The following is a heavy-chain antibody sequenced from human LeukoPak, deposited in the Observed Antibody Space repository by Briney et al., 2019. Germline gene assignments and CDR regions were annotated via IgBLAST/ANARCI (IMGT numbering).Heavy chain of an antibody. CDR1: GFTFSSYA. V-gene: IGHV3-23*01. Sequence: PGGSLRLSCAASGFTFSSYAMSWVRQAPGKGLEWVSAISGGGGNTYYADSVKGRFTISRDNSKNTLYLQMNSLRAEDTAVYYCARVSGGSYYASDYWGQGTLVTVSS. D-gene: IGHD1-26*01. CDR2: ISGGGGNT. J-gene: IGHJ4*02. CDR3: ARVSGGSYYASDY.